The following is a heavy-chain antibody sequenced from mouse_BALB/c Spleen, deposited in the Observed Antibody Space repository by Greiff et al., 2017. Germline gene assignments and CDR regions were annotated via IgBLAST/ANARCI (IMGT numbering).Heavy chain of an antibody. V-gene: IGHV2-6-4*01. Sequence: VQLKESGPGLVAPSQSLSITCTVSGFSLSRYSVHWVRQPPGKGLEWLGMIWGGGSTDYNSALKSRLSISKDNSKSQVFLKMNSLQTDDTAMYYCASSMITEAWFAYWGQGTLVTVSA. CDR1: GFSLSRYS. CDR2: IWGGGST. D-gene: IGHD2-4*01. CDR3: ASSMITEAWFAY. J-gene: IGHJ3*01.